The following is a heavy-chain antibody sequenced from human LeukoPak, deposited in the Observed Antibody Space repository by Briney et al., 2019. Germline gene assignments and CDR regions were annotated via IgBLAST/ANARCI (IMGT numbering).Heavy chain of an antibody. CDR2: INPDGSTT. Sequence: PGGSLRLSCAASGFTFSSKWMSWVRQAPGKGLEWVSRINPDGSTTTYADSVKGRFTISRDNAKNTVYLQMNSLRAEDTAVYYCATNGGPVTIFGVVIYWGQGTLVTVSS. V-gene: IGHV3-74*01. D-gene: IGHD3-3*01. CDR3: ATNGGPVTIFGVVIY. CDR1: GFTFSSKW. J-gene: IGHJ4*02.